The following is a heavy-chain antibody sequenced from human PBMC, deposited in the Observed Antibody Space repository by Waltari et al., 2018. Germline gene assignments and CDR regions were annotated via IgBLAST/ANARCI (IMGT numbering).Heavy chain of an antibody. CDR2: IKQDGSEE. CDR1: VFPFRGYW. CDR3: ARGYSSGLLGY. Sequence: VLLVVSGGDLVQPGGSLGLSFAAPVFPFRGYWMGWFRQAPGKGLEWVANIKQDGSEEYYVDSVKGRFIISRDNSKNSLFLQMNSLRAEDTAVYYCARGYSSGLLGYWGPGSLVTVSS. J-gene: IGHJ4*02. V-gene: IGHV3-7*01. D-gene: IGHD6-19*01.